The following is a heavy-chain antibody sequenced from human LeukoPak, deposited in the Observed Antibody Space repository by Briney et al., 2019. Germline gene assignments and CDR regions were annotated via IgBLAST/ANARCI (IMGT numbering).Heavy chain of an antibody. CDR2: IYTSGST. J-gene: IGHJ6*02. CDR3: ARGRYCSSTSCYAGGHYYYYGMDV. V-gene: IGHV4-4*07. CDR1: GGSISSYY. D-gene: IGHD2-2*01. Sequence: SETLSLTCTVSGGSISSYYWSCIRQPAGKGLEWIGRIYTSGSTNYNPSLKSRVTMSVDTSKNQFSLKLSSVTAADTAVYYCARGRYCSSTSCYAGGHYYYYGMDVWGQGTTVTVSS.